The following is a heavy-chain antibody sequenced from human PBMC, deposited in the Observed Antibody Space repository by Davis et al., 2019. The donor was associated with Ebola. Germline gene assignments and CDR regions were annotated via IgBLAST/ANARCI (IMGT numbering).Heavy chain of an antibody. CDR3: ARAEDDYGDYLDALDI. CDR2: IHNAYTT. J-gene: IGHJ3*02. Sequence: PGGSLRLSCAASGLSVSSNYMNWVRQAPGKGPEWVSVIHNAYTTYYADSVKGRFTISRDTSKNMVYLQMSSLRAEDTAVYYCARAEDDYGDYLDALDIWGQGTTVTVSS. CDR1: GLSVSSNY. D-gene: IGHD4-17*01. V-gene: IGHV3-53*01.